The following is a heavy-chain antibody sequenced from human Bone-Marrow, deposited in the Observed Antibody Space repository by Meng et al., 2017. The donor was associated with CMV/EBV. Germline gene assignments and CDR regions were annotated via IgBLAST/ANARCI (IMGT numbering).Heavy chain of an antibody. Sequence: SVKVSCKASGCTFSSYTISWVRQAPGQGLEWMGRIIPILGIANYAQKFQGRVTITADKSTSTAYMELSSLRSEDPAVYYCARDLSAWGGKHYYGMDVWGQGTTVTVSS. CDR1: GCTFSSYT. D-gene: IGHD4-23*01. CDR3: ARDLSAWGGKHYYGMDV. V-gene: IGHV1-69*04. J-gene: IGHJ6*02. CDR2: IIPILGIA.